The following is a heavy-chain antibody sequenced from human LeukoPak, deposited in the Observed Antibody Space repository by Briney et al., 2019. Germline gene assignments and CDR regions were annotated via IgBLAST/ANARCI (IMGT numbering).Heavy chain of an antibody. J-gene: IGHJ3*02. D-gene: IGHD3-22*01. CDR3: ARDPIVVVTYDAFDI. V-gene: IGHV3-30*03. CDR1: GFTFSSYG. CDR2: ISYDGSNK. Sequence: GGSLRLSCAASGFTFSSYGMHWVRQAPGKGLEWVAVISYDGSNKYYADSVKGRFTISRDNSKNTLYLQMNSLRAEDTAVYYCARDPIVVVTYDAFDIWGQGTMVTVSS.